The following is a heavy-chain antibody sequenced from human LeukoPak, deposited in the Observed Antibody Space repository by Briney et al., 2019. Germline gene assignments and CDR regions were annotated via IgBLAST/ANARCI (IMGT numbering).Heavy chain of an antibody. D-gene: IGHD6-19*01. CDR1: GFTFSSYW. Sequence: GGSLRLSCAASGFTFSSYWMSWVRQAPGKGLEWVAFIRYDGSNKYYADSVKGRFTISRDNSKNTLYLQMNSLRAEDTAVYYCAKVPVAGTTRWGQGTLVTVSS. J-gene: IGHJ4*02. CDR3: AKVPVAGTTR. CDR2: IRYDGSNK. V-gene: IGHV3-30*02.